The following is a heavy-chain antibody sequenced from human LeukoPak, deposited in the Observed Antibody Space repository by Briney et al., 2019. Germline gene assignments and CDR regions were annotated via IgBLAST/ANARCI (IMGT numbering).Heavy chain of an antibody. D-gene: IGHD6-6*01. CDR2: IKADGGEK. CDR3: ARGGAARPDF. CDR1: GFTFSSYG. V-gene: IGHV3-7*01. Sequence: GGTLRLSCAASGFTFSSYGMSWVRQAPGKGLEWVAKIKADGGEKDHVASVKGRFTISRDNAKNSLYLQMNSLRVEDTAVYYCARGGAARPDFWGQGTLVTVSS. J-gene: IGHJ4*02.